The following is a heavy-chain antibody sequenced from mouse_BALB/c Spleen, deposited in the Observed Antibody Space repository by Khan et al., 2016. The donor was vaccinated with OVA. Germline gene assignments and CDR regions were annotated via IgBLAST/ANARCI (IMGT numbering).Heavy chain of an antibody. CDR3: ARHNYGPFAY. CDR2: INTGGDYI. V-gene: IGHV5-6*01. J-gene: IGHJ3*01. D-gene: IGHD1-1*01. Sequence: EVQLQESGGDLVKPGGSLKLSCAASGFTFSTYALSWVRQTPDKRLEWVATINTGGDYIYYPDSVKGRLTISRDNAKNTLYLQMSSLRSEDTALYYCARHNYGPFAYWGQGTLVTVSA. CDR1: GFTFSTYA.